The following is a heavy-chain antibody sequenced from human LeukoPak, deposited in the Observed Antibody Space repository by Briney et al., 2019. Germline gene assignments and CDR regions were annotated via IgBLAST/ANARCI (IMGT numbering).Heavy chain of an antibody. Sequence: PSETLSLTCTVSGGSISGGHWSWIRQPPGRGLEWIGYVYTSGSTNYNPSLKSRVTISVDTSKSQLALKLSSVTAADTAVYYCAKSYFDYSTYYSYYFNLWGQGALVTVSS. CDR3: AKSYFDYSTYYSYYFNL. J-gene: IGHJ4*02. V-gene: IGHV4-4*09. CDR2: VYTSGST. CDR1: GGSISGGH. D-gene: IGHD4-11*01.